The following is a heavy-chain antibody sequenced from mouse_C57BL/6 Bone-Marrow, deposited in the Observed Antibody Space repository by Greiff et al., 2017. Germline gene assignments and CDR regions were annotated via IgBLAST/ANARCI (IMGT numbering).Heavy chain of an antibody. V-gene: IGHV5-4*01. CDR2: ISDGGSYT. CDR1: GFTFSSYA. Sequence: VQLQQSGGGLVKPGGSLKLSCAASGFTFSSYAMSWVRQTPEKRLEWVATISDGGSYTYYPDNVKGRFTISRDNAKNNLYLQMSHLKSEDTAMYYCARGDYGSSYYFDYWGQGTTLTVSS. D-gene: IGHD1-1*01. J-gene: IGHJ2*01. CDR3: ARGDYGSSYYFDY.